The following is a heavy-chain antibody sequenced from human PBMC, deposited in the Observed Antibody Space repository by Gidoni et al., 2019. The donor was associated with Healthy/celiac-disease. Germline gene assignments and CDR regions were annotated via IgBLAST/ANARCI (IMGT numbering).Heavy chain of an antibody. V-gene: IGHV3-48*02. Sequence: EGQLVESGGGWVEHGGSLRLSGAASGFTCSSDSMNWGRQAPGKGLEWVSYISSSSRTIYYADSVKGRFTISRDNAKNSLYLQMNSLRDEDTAVYYCASGRRITMVRGGNAFDIWGQGTMVTVSS. CDR1: GFTCSSDS. CDR2: ISSSSRTI. CDR3: ASGRRITMVRGGNAFDI. D-gene: IGHD3-10*01. J-gene: IGHJ3*02.